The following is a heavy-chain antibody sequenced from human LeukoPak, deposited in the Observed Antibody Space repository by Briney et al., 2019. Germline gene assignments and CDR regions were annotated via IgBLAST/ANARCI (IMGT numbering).Heavy chain of an antibody. CDR3: ARRGLLGFGVVTSYFDY. J-gene: IGHJ4*02. Sequence: SQTLSLTCTVSGGSISSGDCYWSWIRQPPGTGLEWIGYIYYSGSTYYNPSLKSRVTISVDTSKNQFSLKLSSVTAADTAVYYCARRGLLGFGVVTSYFDYWGQGTLVTVSS. CDR1: GGSISSGDCY. V-gene: IGHV4-30-4*08. CDR2: IYYSGST. D-gene: IGHD3-3*01.